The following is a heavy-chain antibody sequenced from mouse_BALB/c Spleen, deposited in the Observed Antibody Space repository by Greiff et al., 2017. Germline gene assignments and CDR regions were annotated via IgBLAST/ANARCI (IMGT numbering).Heavy chain of an antibody. CDR1: GYTFTSYW. V-gene: IGHV1S81*02. J-gene: IGHJ3*01. CDR2: INPSNGRT. Sequence: QVQLQQPGAELVKPGASVKLSCKASGYTFTSYWMPWVKQRPGQGLEWIGEINPSNGRTNYNEKFKSKATLTVDKSSSTAYMQLSSLTSEDSAVYYCAREVDYGSSPLAYWGQGTLVTVSA. CDR3: AREVDYGSSPLAY. D-gene: IGHD1-1*01.